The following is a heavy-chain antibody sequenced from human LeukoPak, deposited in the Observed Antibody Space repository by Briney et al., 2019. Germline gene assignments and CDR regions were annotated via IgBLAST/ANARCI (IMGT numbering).Heavy chain of an antibody. D-gene: IGHD3-22*01. CDR3: ARGTYYYDSSGYSCYDYYYMDV. J-gene: IGHJ6*03. CDR2: IFYSGST. Sequence: PSETLSLTCTVSGGSISTSNYYWGWIRQPPGKGLEWIGNIFYSGSTNYSPSLKSRVTISVDTSKNQFSLKLSSVAAADTAVYYCARGTYYYDSSGYSCYDYYYMDVWGKGTTVTISS. CDR1: GGSISTSNYY. V-gene: IGHV4-39*07.